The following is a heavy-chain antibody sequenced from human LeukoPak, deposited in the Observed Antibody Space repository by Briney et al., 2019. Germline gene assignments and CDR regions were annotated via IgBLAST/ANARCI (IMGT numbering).Heavy chain of an antibody. CDR3: AKDKSAAGLRDAFDI. J-gene: IGHJ3*02. CDR1: GFTFNNYA. D-gene: IGHD6-13*01. Sequence: PGGSLRLSCAASGFTFNNYAMSWVRQAPGKGLEWVSTISGSGGSTYYADSVKGRFTISRDNSKNTLYLQMNSLRAEDTAVYYCAKDKSAAGLRDAFDIWGQGTMVTVSS. CDR2: ISGSGGST. V-gene: IGHV3-23*01.